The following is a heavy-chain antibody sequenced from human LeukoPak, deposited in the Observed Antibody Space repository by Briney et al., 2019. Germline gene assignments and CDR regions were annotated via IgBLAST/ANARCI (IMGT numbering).Heavy chain of an antibody. J-gene: IGHJ4*02. Sequence: PSETLSLTCAVSGYSIRSGYYWGWIRQPPGKGLEWIGSIYHSGSTYYNPSLKSRVTISVDTSKNQFSLKLSSVTAADTAVYYCARPASSSGWYGAGSYFDYWGQGTLVTVS. CDR3: ARPASSSGWYGAGSYFDY. D-gene: IGHD6-19*01. CDR1: GYSIRSGYY. CDR2: IYHSGST. V-gene: IGHV4-38-2*01.